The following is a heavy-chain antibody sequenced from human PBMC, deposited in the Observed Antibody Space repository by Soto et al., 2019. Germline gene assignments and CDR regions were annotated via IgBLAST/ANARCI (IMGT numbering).Heavy chain of an antibody. CDR1: GGTFGNSA. CDR2: IIPIFHTP. D-gene: IGHD3-3*02. CDR3: ARDKDRQQLGGNYYYGIDV. Sequence: QVQRVQSGAEVKKPGSSVTVSCKASGGTFGNSAISWVRQAPGQGLEWMGGIIPIFHTPDYAQKFQGRVTITADYSTSTAYMELTSLRSEDTAVYYCARDKDRQQLGGNYYYGIDVWGPGTTVTVSS. V-gene: IGHV1-69*12. J-gene: IGHJ6*02.